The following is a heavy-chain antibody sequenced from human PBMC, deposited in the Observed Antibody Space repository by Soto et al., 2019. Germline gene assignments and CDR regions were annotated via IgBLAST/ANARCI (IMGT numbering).Heavy chain of an antibody. CDR1: GGSISRGGYY. V-gene: IGHV4-31*03. D-gene: IGHD4-17*01. CDR2: IYYSGGT. J-gene: IGHJ3*02. Sequence: SETLSLTCTVSGGSISRGGYYWSWIRQHPGKGLEWIGYIYYSGGTYYNPSLKSRVTISVDTSKNQFSLKLSSVAAADTAVYYCAGKFDYAMPHAFDIRGQGTMVTVSS. CDR3: AGKFDYAMPHAFDI.